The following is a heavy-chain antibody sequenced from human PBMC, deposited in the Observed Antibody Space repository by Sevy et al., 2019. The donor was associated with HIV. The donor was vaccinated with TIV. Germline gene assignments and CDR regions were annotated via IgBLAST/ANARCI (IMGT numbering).Heavy chain of an antibody. CDR1: GFTFSSYA. Sequence: GGSLRLSCAASGFTFSSYAMHWVRQAPGKGLEWVAVISNDGSNKYYADSVKGRFTISRDNSKNTLYLQMNSLRAEDTAVYYGARAGSSSWFLGYWGQGTLVTVSS. J-gene: IGHJ4*02. V-gene: IGHV3-30-3*01. D-gene: IGHD6-13*01. CDR2: ISNDGSNK. CDR3: ARAGSSSWFLGY.